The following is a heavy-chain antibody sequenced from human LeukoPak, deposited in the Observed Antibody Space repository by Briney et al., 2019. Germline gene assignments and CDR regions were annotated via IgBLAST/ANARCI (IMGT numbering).Heavy chain of an antibody. V-gene: IGHV4-59*08. CDR3: ASTPRDYYGSGSPSFDY. J-gene: IGHJ4*02. CDR2: IYYSGST. D-gene: IGHD3-10*01. CDR1: GGSISSYY. Sequence: PSETLSLTCTVSGGSISSYYWSWIRQPPGKGLEWIGYIYYSGSTNYNPSLQSRVTISVDTSKNQFSLKLSSVTAADTAVYYCASTPRDYYGSGSPSFDYWGQGTLVTVSS.